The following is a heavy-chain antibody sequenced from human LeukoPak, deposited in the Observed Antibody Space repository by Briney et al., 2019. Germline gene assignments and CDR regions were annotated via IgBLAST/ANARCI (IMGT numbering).Heavy chain of an antibody. J-gene: IGHJ5*02. CDR2: IIPIFGTA. CDR1: GYTFTGYY. Sequence: ASVKVSCKASGYTFTGYYMHRVRQAPGQGLEWMGGIIPIFGTANYAQKFQGRVTITADESTSTAYMELSSLRSEDTAVYYCAIGGSTSGYDSSGYLNWFDPWGQGTLVTVSS. D-gene: IGHD3-22*01. V-gene: IGHV1-69*13. CDR3: AIGGSTSGYDSSGYLNWFDP.